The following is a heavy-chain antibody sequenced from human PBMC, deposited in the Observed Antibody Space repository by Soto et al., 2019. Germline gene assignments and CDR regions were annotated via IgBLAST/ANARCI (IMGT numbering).Heavy chain of an antibody. V-gene: IGHV2-5*02. J-gene: IGHJ4*02. CDR3: VRRQTAFDY. CDR1: GFSLSTSGVG. Sequence: QITLKESGPTLVKPTQTLTLTCTFSGFSLSTSGVGVGWIRQPPGKALDWLALIYWDDDKRYSPSLKSRLTITKDPSKNQVVLTMTNMDPVDTATYYCVRRQTAFDYGGQGTLVTVSS. CDR2: IYWDDDK.